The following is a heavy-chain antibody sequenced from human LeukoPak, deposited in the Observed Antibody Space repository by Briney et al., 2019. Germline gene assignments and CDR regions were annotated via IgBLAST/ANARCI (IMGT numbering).Heavy chain of an antibody. J-gene: IGHJ4*02. CDR3: ARGRIAVAGTGDY. Sequence: GASVKVSCKASGYTFTSYDINWVRQATGQGLEWMGWMNPNSGNTGYAQKFQGRVTMTRNTSLSTAYMELSSLRSEDTAVYYCARGRIAVAGTGDYWGQGTLVTVSS. D-gene: IGHD6-19*01. CDR2: MNPNSGNT. CDR1: GYTFTSYD. V-gene: IGHV1-8*01.